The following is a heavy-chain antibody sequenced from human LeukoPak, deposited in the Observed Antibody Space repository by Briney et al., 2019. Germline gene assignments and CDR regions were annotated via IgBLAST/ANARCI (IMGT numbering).Heavy chain of an antibody. CDR3: ARLGEYGDYVAV. D-gene: IGHD4-17*01. V-gene: IGHV4-4*02. CDR2: ISQSART. J-gene: IGHJ4*02. CDR1: GGSISNNW. Sequence: PSETLSLTCGVTGGSISNNWWTWVRQPPGKGLEWIGEISQSARTNYNPSLKSRVTMSIDKSRNQFSLRMTSVTAADTAVYYCARLGEYGDYVAVWGQGTLVTVSS.